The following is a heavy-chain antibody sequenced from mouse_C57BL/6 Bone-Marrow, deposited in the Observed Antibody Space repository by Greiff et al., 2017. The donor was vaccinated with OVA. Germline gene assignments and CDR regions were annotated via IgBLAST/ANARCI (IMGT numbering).Heavy chain of an antibody. V-gene: IGHV5-15*01. CDR2: ISNLAYSI. CDR1: GFTFSDYG. J-gene: IGHJ4*01. D-gene: IGHD2-2*01. Sequence: EVKLVESGGGLVQPGGSLKLSCAASGFTFSDYGMAWVRQAPRKGPEWVAFISNLAYSIYYADTVTGRFTISRENAKNTLYLERSSLRSEDTAMYYCARRGVTAYYAMDYWGQGTSVTVSS. CDR3: ARRGVTAYYAMDY.